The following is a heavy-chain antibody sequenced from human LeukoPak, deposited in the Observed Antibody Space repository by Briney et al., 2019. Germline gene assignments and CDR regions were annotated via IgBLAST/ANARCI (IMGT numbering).Heavy chain of an antibody. V-gene: IGHV3-23*01. D-gene: IGHD3-10*01. Sequence: GGSLRLSCAASGFTFSSYAMTWVRQAPGKELEWVSAIGGSGISTYYADSVKGRFSISRDNSKNTLYLQMNSLRAEDTAVYYCVKPDYGSGINWGQGTLVTVSS. CDR3: VKPDYGSGIN. CDR2: IGGSGIST. J-gene: IGHJ4*02. CDR1: GFTFSSYA.